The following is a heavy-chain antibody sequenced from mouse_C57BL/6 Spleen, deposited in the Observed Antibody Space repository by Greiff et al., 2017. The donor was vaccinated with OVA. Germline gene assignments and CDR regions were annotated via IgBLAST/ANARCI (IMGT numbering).Heavy chain of an antibody. V-gene: IGHV1-15*01. Sequence: QVQLQQSGAELVRPGASVTLSCKASGYTFTDYEMHWVKQTPVHGLEWIGAIDPETGGTAYNQKFKGKAILTADKSSSTAYMELSSLTSEDSAVYYWTRDGRSYWDFDVWGTGTTVTVSS. CDR1: GYTFTDYE. D-gene: IGHD2-3*01. CDR3: TRDGRSYWDFDV. CDR2: IDPETGGT. J-gene: IGHJ1*03.